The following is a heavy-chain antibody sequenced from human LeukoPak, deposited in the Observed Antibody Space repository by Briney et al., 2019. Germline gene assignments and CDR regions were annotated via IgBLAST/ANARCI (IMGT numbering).Heavy chain of an antibody. Sequence: GGSLRLSCAVSGFTVTNDYMNWVRQAPGKGLEWVSIIYSGGSTYYADSVKGRFTISRDSSNNMLFLQMSNLRADDSGLYYCATDVRSSPLGFWGHGTLVTVSS. J-gene: IGHJ4*01. CDR2: IYSGGST. V-gene: IGHV3-66*01. CDR1: GFTVTNDY. D-gene: IGHD6-13*01. CDR3: ATDVRSSPLGF.